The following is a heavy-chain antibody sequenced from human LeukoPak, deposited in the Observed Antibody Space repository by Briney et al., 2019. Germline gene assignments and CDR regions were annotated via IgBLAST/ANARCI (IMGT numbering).Heavy chain of an antibody. CDR2: ISGYKGNT. J-gene: IGHJ6*02. CDR1: GYTFTSYG. D-gene: IGHD6-13*01. Sequence: GASVKVSCKASGYTFTSYGISWVRQAPGQGLEWMGWISGYKGNTNYAQKVQGRVTMTTDTPTSTAYMELRSLRSDDTAVYYCARVRYTSSWYAQGKLNYCCYGMDVWGQGTMVTVSS. CDR3: ARVRYTSSWYAQGKLNYCCYGMDV. V-gene: IGHV1-18*01.